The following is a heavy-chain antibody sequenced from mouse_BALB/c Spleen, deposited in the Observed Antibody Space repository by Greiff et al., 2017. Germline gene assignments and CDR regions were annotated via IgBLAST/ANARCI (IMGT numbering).Heavy chain of an antibody. V-gene: IGHV1-7*01. J-gene: IGHJ2*01. CDR3: ARSRSYGAYYFDY. CDR2: INPSTGYT. Sequence: QVQLKESGAELAKPGASVKMSCKASGYTFTSYWMHWVKQRPGQGLEWIGYINPSTGYTEYNQKFKDKATLTADKSSSTAYMQLSSLTSEDSAVYYCARSRSYGAYYFDYWGQGTTLTVSS. CDR1: GYTFTSYW. D-gene: IGHD2-12*01.